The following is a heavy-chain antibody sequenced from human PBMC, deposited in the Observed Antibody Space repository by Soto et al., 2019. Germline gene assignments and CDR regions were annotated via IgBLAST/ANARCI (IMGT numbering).Heavy chain of an antibody. CDR3: ARTANSGYAEVAAIPLY. CDR2: IWYDGSNK. V-gene: IGHV3-33*01. Sequence: QVQLVESGGGVVQPGRSLRLSCAASGFTFSSYGMHWVRQAPGKGLEWVAVIWYDGSNKYYADSVKGRFTISRDNSKNTLYLQMNSLRAEDTAVYYCARTANSGYAEVAAIPLYWGQGTLVTVSS. J-gene: IGHJ4*02. D-gene: IGHD5-12*01. CDR1: GFTFSSYG.